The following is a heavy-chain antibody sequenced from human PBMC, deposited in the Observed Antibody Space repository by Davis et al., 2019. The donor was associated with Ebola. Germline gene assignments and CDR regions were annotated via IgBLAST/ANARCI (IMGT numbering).Heavy chain of an antibody. J-gene: IGHJ4*02. CDR3: ARAYLWFGESPSYYFDY. CDR1: GGSISSGGYY. Sequence: MPSETLSLTCTVSGGSISSGGYYWSWIRQHPGKGLEWIGYIYYSGSTYYNPSIKSRVTISLDGSKNQFSLNLSSVTAADTAVYYCARAYLWFGESPSYYFDYWGQGTLVTVSS. V-gene: IGHV4-31*03. CDR2: IYYSGST. D-gene: IGHD3-10*01.